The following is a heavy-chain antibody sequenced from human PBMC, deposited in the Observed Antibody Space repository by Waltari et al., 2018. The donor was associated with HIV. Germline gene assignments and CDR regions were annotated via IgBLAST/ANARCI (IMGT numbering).Heavy chain of an antibody. J-gene: IGHJ6*02. CDR3: ARSGSNRTPIYYYYGMDV. V-gene: IGHV5-51*03. CDR1: GSSFTSYW. D-gene: IGHD1-26*01. CDR2: AVTGRTET. Sequence: EVQLVQSGAEVKKPGESLKISCKGSGSSFTSYWIGWVRPMPGNGLGWMGIAVTGRTETRKLPALQREGRISADKSVRTAYLQMRGLKAWDTARYYCARSGSNRTPIYYYYGMDVWGQGTTVTVSS.